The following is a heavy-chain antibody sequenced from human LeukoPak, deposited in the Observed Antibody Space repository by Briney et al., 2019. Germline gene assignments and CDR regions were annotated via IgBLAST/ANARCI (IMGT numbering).Heavy chain of an antibody. CDR2: INPNSGGT. D-gene: IGHD3-9*01. CDR3: ARGEDYDILTGYSKYNWFDP. Sequence: ASVKVSCKASGYTFTGYYKHWVRQAPGQGLEWMGWINPNSGGTNYAQKFQGRVTMTRDTSISTAYMELSRLRSDDTAVYYCARGEDYDILTGYSKYNWFDPWGQGTLVTVSS. V-gene: IGHV1-2*02. J-gene: IGHJ5*02. CDR1: GYTFTGYY.